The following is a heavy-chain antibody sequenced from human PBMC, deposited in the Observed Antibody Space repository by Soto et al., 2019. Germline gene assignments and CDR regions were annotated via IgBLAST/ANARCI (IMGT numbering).Heavy chain of an antibody. D-gene: IGHD3-22*01. CDR2: INPNSGGT. J-gene: IGHJ4*02. CDR1: GYTFTGYY. Sequence: ASVKVSSKASGYTFTGYYMHWVRQAPGQGLEWMGWINPNSGGTNYAQKFQGWVTMTRDTSISTAYMELSRLRSDDTAVYYCARGFDSSGFLAPFDYWGQGTLVTVSS. V-gene: IGHV1-2*04. CDR3: ARGFDSSGFLAPFDY.